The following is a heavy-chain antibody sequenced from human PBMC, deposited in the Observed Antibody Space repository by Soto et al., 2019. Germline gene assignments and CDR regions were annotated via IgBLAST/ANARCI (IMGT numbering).Heavy chain of an antibody. Sequence: QVQLVQSGAEVKKPGASVKVSCKASGYTFTSYGISWVRQAPGQGLEWMGWISAYNGNTNYAQKLQGRVTMTTDTSTSTAYTELRSLRSDDTAVYSCARARGLSPGTIYRGNWYFDLWGRGTLVTVSS. CDR1: GYTFTSYG. V-gene: IGHV1-18*04. CDR3: ARARGLSPGTIYRGNWYFDL. CDR2: ISAYNGNT. J-gene: IGHJ2*01. D-gene: IGHD3-10*01.